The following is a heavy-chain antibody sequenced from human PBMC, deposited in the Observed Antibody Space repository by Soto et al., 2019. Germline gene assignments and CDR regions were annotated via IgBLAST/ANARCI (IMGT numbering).Heavy chain of an antibody. V-gene: IGHV3-74*01. J-gene: IGHJ4*02. Sequence: AGGGLRLSCGASGFTFSQHWMHWGRPAPGKGLVWVSRINVDGGTTDYADSVKGRFTISRDNAKNTLNLQMNSLRTEDTAVYYCARDLNWNQADYWGQGTLVTVSS. CDR2: INVDGGTT. CDR3: ARDLNWNQADY. D-gene: IGHD1-20*01. CDR1: GFTFSQHW.